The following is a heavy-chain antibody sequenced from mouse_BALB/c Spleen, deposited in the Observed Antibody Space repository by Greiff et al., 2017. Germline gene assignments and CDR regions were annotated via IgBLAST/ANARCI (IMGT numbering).Heavy chain of an antibody. D-gene: IGHD1-1*01. CDR2: IWSGGST. V-gene: IGHV2-2*02. CDR3: ARKRDYYGSSSYAMDY. J-gene: IGHJ4*01. CDR1: GFSLTSYG. Sequence: QVQLKESGPGLVQPSQSLSITCTVSGFSLTSYGVHWVRQSPGKGLEWLGVIWSGGSTDYNAAFISRLSISKDNSKSQVFFKMNSLQANDTAIYYCARKRDYYGSSSYAMDYWGQGTSVTVSS.